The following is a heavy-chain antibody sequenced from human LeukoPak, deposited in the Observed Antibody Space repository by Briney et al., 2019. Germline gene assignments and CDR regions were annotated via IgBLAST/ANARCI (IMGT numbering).Heavy chain of an antibody. D-gene: IGHD3-22*01. CDR1: GGSISSSSYY. J-gene: IGHJ3*02. Sequence: SETLSLTCTVSGGSISSSSYYWGWIRQPPGKGLEWIGGIYYSGSTYYNPSLKSRVTISVDTSKNQFSLKLSSVTAADTAVYYCARDWGYDSSGYYSCAFDIWGQGTMVTVSS. V-gene: IGHV4-39*07. CDR2: IYYSGST. CDR3: ARDWGYDSSGYYSCAFDI.